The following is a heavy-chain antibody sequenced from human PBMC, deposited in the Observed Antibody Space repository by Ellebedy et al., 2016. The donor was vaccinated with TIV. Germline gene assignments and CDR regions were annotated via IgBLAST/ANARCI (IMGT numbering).Heavy chain of an antibody. J-gene: IGHJ4*02. Sequence: GESLKISCSASGFTFSSYAMHWVRQAPGKGLEYVSAISSNGGSTYYADSVKGRFTIFRDNSKNTLYLQMNSLRAEDTAVYYCARRRGGGWSFDYWGQGTLVTVSS. D-gene: IGHD6-19*01. V-gene: IGHV3-64*04. CDR2: ISSNGGST. CDR1: GFTFSSYA. CDR3: ARRRGGGWSFDY.